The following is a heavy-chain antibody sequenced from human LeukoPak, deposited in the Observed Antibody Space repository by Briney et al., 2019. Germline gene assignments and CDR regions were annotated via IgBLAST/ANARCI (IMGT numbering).Heavy chain of an antibody. D-gene: IGHD6-6*01. CDR2: INPNSGGT. CDR1: GYTFTGYY. CDR3: ARDYSSSSSGDY. Sequence: ASVKVSCKASGYTFTGYYIHWVRQAPGQGLEWMGWINPNSGGTNYAQKFQGRVTMTRDTSISTAYMELSRLRSDDTAVYYCARDYSSSSSGDYWGQGTLVTVSS. J-gene: IGHJ4*02. V-gene: IGHV1-2*02.